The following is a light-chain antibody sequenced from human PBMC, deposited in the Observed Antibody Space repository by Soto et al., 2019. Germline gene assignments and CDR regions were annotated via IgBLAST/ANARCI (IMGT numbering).Light chain of an antibody. CDR2: DAS. V-gene: IGKV1-5*01. J-gene: IGKJ5*01. CDR3: QQYHTSSIT. CDR1: QSISSW. Sequence: DIQMTQSPSTLSASVGGRVTITCRASQSISSWLAWYQQKPGKAPNLLIYDASSLESGVPSRFSGSGSGTEFTLTISSLQPDDFATYYCQQYHTSSITFGQGTRLEIK.